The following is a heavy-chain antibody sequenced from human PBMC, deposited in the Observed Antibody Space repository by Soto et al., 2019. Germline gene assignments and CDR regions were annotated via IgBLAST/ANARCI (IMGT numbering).Heavy chain of an antibody. CDR1: CVSISEKY. CDR2: IFANGHT. J-gene: IGHJ6*02. V-gene: IGHV4-4*07. CDR3: ARDPAYSSGPSYYYGMDV. D-gene: IGHD6-19*01. Sequence: SETLSLTCIVSCVSISEKYWNWVRQPPGKGLEWIGLIFANGHTDYNPSLKSRVTMSVDASKNQFSLQLNSVTPEDTAVYYCARDPAYSSGPSYYYGMDVWGQGTTVTVSS.